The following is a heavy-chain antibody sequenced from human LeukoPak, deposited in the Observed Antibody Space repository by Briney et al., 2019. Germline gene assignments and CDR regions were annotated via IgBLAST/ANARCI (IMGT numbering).Heavy chain of an antibody. CDR3: ARDYGILTGYQTGGAFDI. V-gene: IGHV1-18*04. CDR2: ISAYNGNT. D-gene: IGHD3-9*01. CDR1: GYTFTSYG. Sequence: ASVKVSCKASGYTFTSYGISWVRQAPGQGLEWMGWISAYNGNTNYAQKLQGRVTMTTDTSTSTAYMELRSLRSDDTAVYYCARDYGILTGYQTGGAFDIWGQGTMVTVSS. J-gene: IGHJ3*02.